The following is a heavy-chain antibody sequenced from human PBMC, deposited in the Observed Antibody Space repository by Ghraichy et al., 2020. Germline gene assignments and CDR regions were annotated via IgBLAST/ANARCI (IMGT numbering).Heavy chain of an antibody. CDR2: ISYSGST. Sequence: SETLSLTCAVSGGSMSSDNYFWGWIRQPPGKGLEWIGSISYSGSTHYNPSLKSRVTISRDTSRNQLSLRLTSVTAADTAVYYCARGSSTGTKQLPYWGQVTLVTVSS. D-gene: IGHD1-7*01. J-gene: IGHJ4*02. CDR3: ARGSSTGTKQLPY. CDR1: GGSMSSDNYF. V-gene: IGHV4-39*07.